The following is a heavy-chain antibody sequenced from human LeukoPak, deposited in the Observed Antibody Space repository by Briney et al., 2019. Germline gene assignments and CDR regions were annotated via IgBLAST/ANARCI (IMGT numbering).Heavy chain of an antibody. V-gene: IGHV3-30*18. CDR1: GFTFSSYS. D-gene: IGHD5-24*01. CDR3: AKFSVADGKYFDY. Sequence: GGSLRLSCAASGFTFSSYSMNWVRQAPGKGLEWVAVISYDGSNKYYADSVKGRFTISRDNSKNTLYLQMNSLRAEDTAVYYCAKFSVADGKYFDYWGQGTLVTVSS. J-gene: IGHJ4*02. CDR2: ISYDGSNK.